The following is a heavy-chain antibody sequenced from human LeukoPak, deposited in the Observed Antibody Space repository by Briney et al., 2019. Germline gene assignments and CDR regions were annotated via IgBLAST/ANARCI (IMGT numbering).Heavy chain of an antibody. Sequence: GGSLRLSCAASGFTFSSYGMHWVRQAPGKGLEWVAFIRYDGSNKYYADSVKGRFTISRDNSKNTLYLQMSSLRAEDTAVYYCAAATLTPKNFDYRGQGTLVTVSS. CDR2: IRYDGSNK. V-gene: IGHV3-30*02. D-gene: IGHD2-15*01. J-gene: IGHJ4*02. CDR3: AAATLTPKNFDY. CDR1: GFTFSSYG.